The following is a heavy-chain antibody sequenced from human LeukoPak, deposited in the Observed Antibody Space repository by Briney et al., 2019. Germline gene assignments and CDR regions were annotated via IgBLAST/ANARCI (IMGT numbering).Heavy chain of an antibody. CDR3: SRSGAGRDYLDS. CDR2: IRSRAYGGTP. J-gene: IGHJ4*02. V-gene: IGHV3-49*04. CDR1: GFTSGDYA. D-gene: IGHD3-10*01. Sequence: GGSLRLSCTGSGFTSGDYALNWVRQAPGKRLEWVGFIRSRAYGGTPEYAASVKGRLIISRDDSKSFAYLQMNSLNIEDTAVYYCSRSGAGRDYLDSWGQGTLVTVSS.